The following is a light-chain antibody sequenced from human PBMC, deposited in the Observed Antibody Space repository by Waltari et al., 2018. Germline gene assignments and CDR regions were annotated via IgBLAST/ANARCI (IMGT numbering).Light chain of an antibody. V-gene: IGLV3-1*01. CDR2: EDN. Sequence: SYELIHTPSVSVSPGQTAHIACSGKPLGQKYVSWYRPKPGQSPVLIIYEDNKRPSGIPERISGSNSGNAATLTISDTQAMDEADYYCQAWDRNTVVFGGGTELTVL. CDR3: QAWDRNTVV. CDR1: PLGQKY. J-gene: IGLJ3*02.